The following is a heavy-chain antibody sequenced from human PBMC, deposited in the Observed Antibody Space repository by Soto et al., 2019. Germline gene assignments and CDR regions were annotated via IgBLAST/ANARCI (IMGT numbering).Heavy chain of an antibody. J-gene: IGHJ5*02. Sequence: SVKPSCKASGYTFTSNGIRWVRQAPGQGLEWMGWISAYNGNTNYAQKLQGRVTMTTDTSTSTAYMELRSLRSDDTAVYYCARDITGHSSWLHPWDPGIGVTVFS. CDR3: ARDITGHSSWLHP. CDR2: ISAYNGNT. CDR1: GYTFTSNG. V-gene: IGHV1-18*01. D-gene: IGHD1-20*01.